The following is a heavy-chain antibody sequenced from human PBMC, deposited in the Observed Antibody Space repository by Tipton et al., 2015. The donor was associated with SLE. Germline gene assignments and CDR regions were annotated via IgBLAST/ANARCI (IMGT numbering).Heavy chain of an antibody. D-gene: IGHD3-10*01. CDR2: INHSGST. J-gene: IGHJ2*01. V-gene: IGHV4-34*01. CDR1: GGSFSGYY. Sequence: GLVKPSETLSLTCAVYGGSFSGYYWSWIRQPPGKGLEWIGEINHSGSTKYNPSLKSRVTMSVDTSKNQFSLKLSSVTAADTAVYYCARVFGTMVRGVLHWYFDLWGRGTLATVSS. CDR3: ARVFGTMVRGVLHWYFDL.